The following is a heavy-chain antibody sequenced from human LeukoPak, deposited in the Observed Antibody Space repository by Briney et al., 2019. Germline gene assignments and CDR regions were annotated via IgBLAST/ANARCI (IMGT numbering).Heavy chain of an antibody. J-gene: IGHJ4*02. CDR2: INHSGST. CDR1: GGSFSGYY. Sequence: SETLSLTCAVYGGSFSGYYWSWIRQPPGKGLEWIGEINHSGSTNYNPSLKSRVTISLDTSKNQFSLKLSSVTAADTAVYYCAYCSSTSCYSWGQGTLVSVSS. D-gene: IGHD2-2*01. CDR3: AYCSSTSCYS. V-gene: IGHV4-34*01.